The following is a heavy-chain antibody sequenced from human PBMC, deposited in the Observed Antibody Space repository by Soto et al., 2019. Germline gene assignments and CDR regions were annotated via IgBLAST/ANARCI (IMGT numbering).Heavy chain of an antibody. Sequence: PSETLSLTCAVYGGSFSGYYWSWIRQPPGKGLEWIGEINHSGSTNYNPSLKSRVTISVDTSKNQFSLKLSSVTAADTAVYYCARHVRGWYPSYYYGMDVWGQGTTVTVS. D-gene: IGHD6-19*01. CDR3: ARHVRGWYPSYYYGMDV. J-gene: IGHJ6*02. V-gene: IGHV4-34*01. CDR2: INHSGST. CDR1: GGSFSGYY.